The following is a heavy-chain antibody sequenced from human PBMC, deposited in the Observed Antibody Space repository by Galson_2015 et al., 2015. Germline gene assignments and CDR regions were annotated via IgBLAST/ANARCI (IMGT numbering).Heavy chain of an antibody. D-gene: IGHD2-15*01. J-gene: IGHJ6*02. CDR2: IVVGSGNT. Sequence: SVKVSCKASGFTFTSSAVQWVRQARGQRLEWTGWIVVGSGNTNYAQKFQVRVTITRDMSTSTAYMELSSLRSEDTAVYYCAAAPANYYGMDVWGQGTTVTVSS. V-gene: IGHV1-58*01. CDR3: AAAPANYYGMDV. CDR1: GFTFTSSA.